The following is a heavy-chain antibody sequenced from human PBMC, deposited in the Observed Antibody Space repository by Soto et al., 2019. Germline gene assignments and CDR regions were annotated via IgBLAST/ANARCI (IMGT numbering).Heavy chain of an antibody. CDR1: GDSINNTYW. CDR2: IYHTGGR. Sequence: LSLTCFVSGDSINNTYWGSWVRQAPEKGLEWSGGIYHTGGRSYMPSRRGRITIAVDTSKNQFSLKLSSVTAADTAVYYCARGLGYSYGSNFDYWGQGTLVTVSS. D-gene: IGHD5-18*01. V-gene: IGHV4-4*02. J-gene: IGHJ4*02. CDR3: ARGLGYSYGSNFDY.